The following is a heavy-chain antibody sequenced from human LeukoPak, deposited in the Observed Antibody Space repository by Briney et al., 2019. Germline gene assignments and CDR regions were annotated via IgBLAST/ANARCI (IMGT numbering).Heavy chain of an antibody. D-gene: IGHD3-22*01. Sequence: AISGSGGSTYYADSVKGRFTISRGNSKNTLYLQMNSLRAEDTAVYYCARTRSSGYLTFGYWGQGILVTVSS. CDR2: ISGSGGST. CDR3: ARTRSSGYLTFGY. J-gene: IGHJ4*02. V-gene: IGHV3-23*01.